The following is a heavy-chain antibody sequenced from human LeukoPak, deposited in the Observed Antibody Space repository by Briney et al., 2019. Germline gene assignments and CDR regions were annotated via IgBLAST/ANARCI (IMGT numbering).Heavy chain of an antibody. V-gene: IGHV3-64*01. D-gene: IGHD5-18*01. CDR2: ISGNGGSS. CDR3: ARDAGYVRFDF. CDR1: GFTFSTYT. J-gene: IGHJ4*02. Sequence: GGSLRLSCAASGFTFSTYTMHWVRQAPGKGLEYVSSISGNGGSSEYANSVKGRFTISRDNSRNTLYLQMGSLRAEDMAVYYCARDAGYVRFDFWGQGTLATVSS.